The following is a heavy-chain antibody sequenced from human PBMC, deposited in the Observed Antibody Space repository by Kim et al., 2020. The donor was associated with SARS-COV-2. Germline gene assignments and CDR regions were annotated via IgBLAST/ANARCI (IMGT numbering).Heavy chain of an antibody. Sequence: SQTLSLTCTVSGGSISSYYWSWIRQPPGKGLEWIGYIYYSGSTNYNPSLKSRVTISVDTSKNQFSLKLSSVTAADTAVYYCARERYSGYDTYYYYYYMDVWGKGTTVTVSS. D-gene: IGHD5-12*01. CDR2: IYYSGST. CDR3: ARERYSGYDTYYYYYYMDV. J-gene: IGHJ6*03. CDR1: GGSISSYY. V-gene: IGHV4-59*01.